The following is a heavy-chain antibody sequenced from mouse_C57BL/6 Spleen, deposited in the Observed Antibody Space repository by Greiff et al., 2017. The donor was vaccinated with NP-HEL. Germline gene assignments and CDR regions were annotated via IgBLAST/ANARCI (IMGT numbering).Heavy chain of an antibody. CDR2: ISYDGSN. Sequence: EVQRVESGPGLVKPSQSLSLTCSVTGYSITSGYYWTWIRQFPGHKLEWMGYISYDGSNNYHPSLKNRISITRDTSKNQFFLKLNSVTTEDTATYYCARGERWLPYFDYWGQGTTLTVSS. J-gene: IGHJ2*01. D-gene: IGHD2-3*01. CDR3: ARGERWLPYFDY. V-gene: IGHV3-6*01. CDR1: GYSITSGYY.